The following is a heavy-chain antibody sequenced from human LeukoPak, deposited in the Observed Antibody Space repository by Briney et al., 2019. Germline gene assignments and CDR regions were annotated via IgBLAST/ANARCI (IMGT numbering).Heavy chain of an antibody. D-gene: IGHD3-10*01. CDR3: ARVPRVRGVIVDYYYMDV. CDR1: GFSFSSYD. V-gene: IGHV3-21*01. J-gene: IGHJ6*03. CDR2: ISSSSSYI. Sequence: GGSLRLSCAASGFSFSSYDMHWLRQAPGKAREWVSSISSSSSYIYYADSVKGRFTISRDNAKNSLYLQMNSLVAEGTAVYYCARVPRVRGVIVDYYYMDVWGNGTMVTVSS.